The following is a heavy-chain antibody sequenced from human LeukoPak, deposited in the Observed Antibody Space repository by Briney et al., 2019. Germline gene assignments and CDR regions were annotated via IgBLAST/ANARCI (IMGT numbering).Heavy chain of an antibody. J-gene: IGHJ4*02. CDR2: ISDDGRNK. Sequence: GGSLRLSCAASGFSFISCGMHWVRQAPGKGLEWVGVISDDGRNKKYADSVKGRFTISRDNSKDTLYLQMNSLRDEDTAVYYCAKRPSDYGDYVTYFDYWGQGTLVTVSS. D-gene: IGHD4-17*01. V-gene: IGHV3-30*18. CDR3: AKRPSDYGDYVTYFDY. CDR1: GFSFISCG.